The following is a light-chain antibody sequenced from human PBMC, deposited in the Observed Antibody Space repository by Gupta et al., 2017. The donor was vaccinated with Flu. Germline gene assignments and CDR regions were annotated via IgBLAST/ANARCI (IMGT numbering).Light chain of an antibody. CDR3: QSYDSSLSGHV. Sequence: QSVLTQPPSVSGAPGQRVTISCTGSSSNIGAGFDVHWYQQLPGTAPKLLIYGNNNRPSGVPDRFSGSNSGTSASLAITGLQAEDEADYYCQSYDSSLSGHVFGTGTKVTF. V-gene: IGLV1-40*01. J-gene: IGLJ1*01. CDR2: GNN. CDR1: SSNIGAGFD.